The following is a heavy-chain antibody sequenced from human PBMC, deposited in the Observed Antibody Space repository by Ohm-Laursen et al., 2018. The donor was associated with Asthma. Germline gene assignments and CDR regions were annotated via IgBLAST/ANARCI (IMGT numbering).Heavy chain of an antibody. Sequence: SVKASCKASGGTFSSYAIGWVRQAPGQGLEWTGGINFVFATTDYGQKFRGRVTITADESTATVYMELSSLRSDDTALYYCGRKRGSCISSTCYSLDFWGQGTLITVSS. D-gene: IGHD2-15*01. J-gene: IGHJ4*02. CDR3: GRKRGSCISSTCYSLDF. V-gene: IGHV1-69*13. CDR1: GGTFSSYA. CDR2: INFVFATT.